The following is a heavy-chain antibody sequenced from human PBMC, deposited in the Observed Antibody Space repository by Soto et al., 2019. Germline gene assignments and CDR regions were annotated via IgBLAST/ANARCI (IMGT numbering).Heavy chain of an antibody. CDR2: VNSDGSTT. V-gene: IGHV3-74*01. CDR3: ARGLKGKYGSDY. Sequence: VQLVESGGDLVQPGGSLRLSCAATGFTFSDYWMHWVRHAPGKGLVWVSRVNSDGSTTNYADSVKGRFTISRDNAKNTHYLQMTSLRAEDTAVYYCARGLKGKYGSDYWGQGTLVTVSS. J-gene: IGHJ4*02. D-gene: IGHD3-10*01. CDR1: GFTFSDYW.